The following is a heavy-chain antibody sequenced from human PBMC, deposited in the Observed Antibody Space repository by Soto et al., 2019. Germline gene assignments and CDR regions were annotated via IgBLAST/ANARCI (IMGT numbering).Heavy chain of an antibody. CDR1: GYSFTSYG. Sequence: GASVKVSCKAAGYSFTSYGISWVLQTPGQGLEWMGWINPNSGGTNYAQKFQGWVTMTRDTSISTAYMELSRLRSDDTAVYYCARVRRDRFDYWGQGTLVTVSS. CDR3: ARVRRDRFDY. V-gene: IGHV1-2*04. CDR2: INPNSGGT. J-gene: IGHJ4*02.